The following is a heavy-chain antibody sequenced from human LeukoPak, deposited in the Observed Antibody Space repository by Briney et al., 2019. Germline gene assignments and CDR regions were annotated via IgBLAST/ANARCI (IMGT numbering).Heavy chain of an antibody. J-gene: IGHJ3*02. CDR1: GGSISSGSYY. Sequence: SETLSLTCTVSGGSISSGSYYWGWIRQPPGKGLEWIGSIYYTGSTYYNPSLKSRVTISVDTSKNQFSLKLSSVTAADTAVYYCARARRRDAFDIWGQGTMVTVSS. V-gene: IGHV4-39*07. CDR2: IYYTGST. CDR3: ARARRRDAFDI.